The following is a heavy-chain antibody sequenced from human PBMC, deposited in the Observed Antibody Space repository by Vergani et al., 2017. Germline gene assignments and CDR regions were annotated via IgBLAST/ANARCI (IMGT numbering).Heavy chain of an antibody. D-gene: IGHD3-3*01. J-gene: IGHJ3*02. CDR1: GFTFSSYW. Sequence: EVQLVESGGGLVQPGGSLRLSCAASGFTFSSYWMSWVRQAPGKGLEWVANIKQDGSEKYYVDSVKGRFTISRDNAKNTLYLQMNSLRAEDTAVYYCASGRFLEWFGAFDIWGQGTMVTVSS. V-gene: IGHV3-7*01. CDR2: IKQDGSEK. CDR3: ASGRFLEWFGAFDI.